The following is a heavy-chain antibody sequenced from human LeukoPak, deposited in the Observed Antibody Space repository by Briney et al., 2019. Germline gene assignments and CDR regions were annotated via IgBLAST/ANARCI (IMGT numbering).Heavy chain of an antibody. CDR2: IYYSGST. Sequence: SETLSLTCTVSGGSISSYDWSWIRQPRGKGLEWIGYIYYSGSTNYNPSLKGRVTVSVETSKNEFSLKLRSVTAADTAVYYCARVTGYRIEDYFDYWGQGTLVTVSS. D-gene: IGHD6-13*01. V-gene: IGHV4-59*01. J-gene: IGHJ4*02. CDR1: GGSISSYD. CDR3: ARVTGYRIEDYFDY.